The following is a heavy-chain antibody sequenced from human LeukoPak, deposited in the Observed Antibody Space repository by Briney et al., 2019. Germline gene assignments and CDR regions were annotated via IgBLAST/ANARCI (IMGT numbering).Heavy chain of an antibody. J-gene: IGHJ5*02. CDR2: IWYDGSNK. CDR3: ARDRGVAAAGKNWFDP. V-gene: IGHV3-33*01. CDR1: GFTFSSYD. D-gene: IGHD6-13*01. Sequence: GGSLRLSCAVSGFTFSSYDMHWVRQAPGKGLEWVAVIWYDGSNKYYADSVKGRFTISRDNSKNTLYLQMNSLRAEDTAVYYCARDRGVAAAGKNWFDPWGQGTLVTVSS.